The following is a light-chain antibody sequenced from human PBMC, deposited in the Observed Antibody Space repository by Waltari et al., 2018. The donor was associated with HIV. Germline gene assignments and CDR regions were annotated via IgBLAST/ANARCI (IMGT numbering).Light chain of an antibody. CDR1: SSDVGSYNL. Sequence: QSALTQPASVSGSPGQSTTISCTGTSSDVGSYNLVSWYQQHPGKAPKLMIYEGSKRPSGVSNRFSGSKSGNTASLTIAGLQAEDEADYYCCSYAGSSNGVFGGGTKLTVL. V-gene: IGLV2-23*01. J-gene: IGLJ2*01. CDR2: EGS. CDR3: CSYAGSSNGV.